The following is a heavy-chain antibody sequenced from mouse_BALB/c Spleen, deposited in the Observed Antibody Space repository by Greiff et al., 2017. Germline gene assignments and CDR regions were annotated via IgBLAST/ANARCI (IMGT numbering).Heavy chain of an antibody. D-gene: IGHD2-4*01. Sequence: VQRVESGAELVRPGTSVKVSCKASGYAFTNYLIEWVKQRPGQGLEWIGVINPGSGGTNYNEKFKGKATLTADKSSSTAYMQLSSLTSDDSAVYFCARRGSTMITTEAWFAYWGQGTLVTVSA. CDR3: ARRGSTMITTEAWFAY. CDR2: INPGSGGT. CDR1: GYAFTNYL. J-gene: IGHJ3*01. V-gene: IGHV1-54*01.